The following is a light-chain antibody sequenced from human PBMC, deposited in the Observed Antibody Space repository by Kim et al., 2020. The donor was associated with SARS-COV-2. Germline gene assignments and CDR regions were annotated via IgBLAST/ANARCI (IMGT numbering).Light chain of an antibody. CDR3: LLFYSGAGI. CDR2: HTT. CDR1: TGAVTSGHY. J-gene: IGLJ2*01. V-gene: IGLV7-46*01. Sequence: PGGTVTLTGGSSTGAVTSGHYPYWFQQKPGQAPRTLIYHTTNRHSWTPARFSGSLLGGKAALTLSGAQPEDEAEYYCLLFYSGAGIFGGGTQLTVL.